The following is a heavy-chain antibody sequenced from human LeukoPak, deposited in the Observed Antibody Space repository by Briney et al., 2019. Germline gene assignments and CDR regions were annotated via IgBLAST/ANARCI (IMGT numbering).Heavy chain of an antibody. D-gene: IGHD1-20*01. Sequence: GGSLRLSCAASGFTFSSYSMSWVRQAPGKGLEWVSSISSSSSYIYYADSVKGRFTISRDNAKNSLYLQMNSLRAEDTAVYYCARGNWNALDYWGQGTLVTVSS. CDR1: GFTFSSYS. J-gene: IGHJ4*02. CDR3: ARGNWNALDY. CDR2: ISSSSSYI. V-gene: IGHV3-21*01.